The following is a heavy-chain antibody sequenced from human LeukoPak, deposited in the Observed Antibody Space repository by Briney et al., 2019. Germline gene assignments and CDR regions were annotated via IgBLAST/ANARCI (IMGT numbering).Heavy chain of an antibody. Sequence: GGSLRLSCAASGFTFSSYAMSWVRQAPGKGLEWVSSISSSSSYIYYADSVKGRFTISRDNAKNSLYLQMNSLRAEDTDVYYCTRDVGASAPDAFDIWGQGTMVTVSS. J-gene: IGHJ3*02. CDR2: ISSSSSYI. CDR3: TRDVGASAPDAFDI. CDR1: GFTFSSYA. D-gene: IGHD1-26*01. V-gene: IGHV3-21*01.